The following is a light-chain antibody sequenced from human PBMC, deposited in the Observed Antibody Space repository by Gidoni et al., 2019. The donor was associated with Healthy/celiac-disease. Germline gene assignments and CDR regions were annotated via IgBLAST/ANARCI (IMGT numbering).Light chain of an antibody. CDR2: AAS. CDR3: QQSYSTPPIFT. Sequence: DFKMTQSHPSLSAPVGARVTITSRASQSISSYLNWYQQKPGKAPNLLIYAASSLQSGVPSRFSGSGSGTDFTLTISSLQPEDFATYYYQQSYSTPPIFTFGPGTKVDIK. CDR1: QSISSY. V-gene: IGKV1-39*01. J-gene: IGKJ3*01.